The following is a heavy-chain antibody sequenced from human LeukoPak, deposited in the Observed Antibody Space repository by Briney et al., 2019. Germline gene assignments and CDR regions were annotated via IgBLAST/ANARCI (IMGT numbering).Heavy chain of an antibody. CDR1: GFTFSSYA. CDR3: ARDSSYYYDSSGQIDY. V-gene: IGHV3-23*01. D-gene: IGHD3-22*01. J-gene: IGHJ4*02. Sequence: SGGSLRLSCAASGFTFSSYAMSWVRQAPGKGLEWVSGISGSGGSTSYADSVKGRFTISRDISKNTLYLQMNSLRAEDTAVYYCARDSSYYYDSSGQIDYWGQGTMVTVSS. CDR2: ISGSGGST.